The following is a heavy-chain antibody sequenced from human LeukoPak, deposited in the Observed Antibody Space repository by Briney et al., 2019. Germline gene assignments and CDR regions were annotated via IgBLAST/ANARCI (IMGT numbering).Heavy chain of an antibody. D-gene: IGHD3-22*01. V-gene: IGHV3-23*01. CDR3: AKDQDSSGYSNWFDP. Sequence: GGSLRLSFAASVFTFSSYAMSWVRQAPGKGLEWVSAISGSGGSTYYADSVKGRFTISRDNSKNTLYLQMNSLRDEDTAVYYCAKDQDSSGYSNWFDPRGQGTLVTVSS. CDR1: VFTFSSYA. CDR2: ISGSGGST. J-gene: IGHJ5*02.